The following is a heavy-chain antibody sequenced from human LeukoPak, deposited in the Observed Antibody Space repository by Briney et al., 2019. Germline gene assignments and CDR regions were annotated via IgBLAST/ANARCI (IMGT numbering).Heavy chain of an antibody. V-gene: IGHV4-59*01. J-gene: IGHJ4*02. CDR3: ASLDYGDYYFDY. Sequence: NSSETLSLTCTVSGGSISSYYWSWIRQPPGKGLEWIGYIYYTGSANYNPSLKSRVTISVDTSKNQFSLKLSSVTAADTAVYYCASLDYGDYYFDYWGQGTLVTVSS. CDR1: GGSISSYY. D-gene: IGHD4-17*01. CDR2: IYYTGSA.